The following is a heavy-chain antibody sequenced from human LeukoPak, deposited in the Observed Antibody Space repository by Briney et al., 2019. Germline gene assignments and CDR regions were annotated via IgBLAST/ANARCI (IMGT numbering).Heavy chain of an antibody. J-gene: IGHJ5*02. V-gene: IGHV3-7*03. D-gene: IGHD1-26*01. CDR1: GFTFSGYW. CDR2: IKQDGSVK. CDR3: AREMIQTDSGSYFSWFDP. Sequence: GGSLRLSCAASGFTFSGYWMHWVRQAPGKGLEWVANIKQDGSVKYYVDSVKGRFTISRDNAKNSLFLQMNSLRAEDTAVYYCAREMIQTDSGSYFSWFDPWGQGTLVTVSS.